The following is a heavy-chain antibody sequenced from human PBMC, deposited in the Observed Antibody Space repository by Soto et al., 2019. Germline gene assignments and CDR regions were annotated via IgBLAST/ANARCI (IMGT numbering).Heavy chain of an antibody. CDR1: GGSFSGYY. D-gene: IGHD3-22*01. J-gene: IGHJ5*02. CDR3: ARGAHYYDSRGYRGDNWFDP. CDR2: INHSGST. Sequence: QVQLQQWGAGLLKPSETLSLTCAVYGGSFSGYYWSWIRQPPGKGLEWIGEINHSGSTNYNPSLKSRHTISVDTSKNHFSLKLSPVTAADTAVYYCARGAHYYDSRGYRGDNWFDPWGQGTLVTVSS. V-gene: IGHV4-34*01.